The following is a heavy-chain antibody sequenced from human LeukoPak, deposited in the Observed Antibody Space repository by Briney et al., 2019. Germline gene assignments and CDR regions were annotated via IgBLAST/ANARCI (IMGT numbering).Heavy chain of an antibody. D-gene: IGHD4-17*01. V-gene: IGHV1-8*02. Sequence: ASVKVSCKASGYTFSNYGISWVRQAPGQGLEWMGWMNPNSGNTGYAQKFQGRVTMTRNTSISTAYMELSSLRSEDTAVYYCARASGDYVDYWGQGTLVTVSS. CDR2: MNPNSGNT. CDR1: GYTFSNYG. J-gene: IGHJ4*02. CDR3: ARASGDYVDY.